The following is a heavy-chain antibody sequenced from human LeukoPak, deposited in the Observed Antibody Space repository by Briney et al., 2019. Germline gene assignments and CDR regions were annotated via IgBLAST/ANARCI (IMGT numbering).Heavy chain of an antibody. CDR2: IYHSGST. Sequence: SETLSLTCTVSGDSINMNIYYWGWIRQPPGKGLEWIGSIYHSGSTYYNPSLKSRVTISVDTSKNQFSLKLSSVTAADTAVYYCARVARVFLGHYYYYYMDVWGKGTTVTVSS. CDR3: ARVARVFLGHYYYYYMDV. J-gene: IGHJ6*03. D-gene: IGHD3-16*01. V-gene: IGHV4-39*07. CDR1: GDSINMNIYY.